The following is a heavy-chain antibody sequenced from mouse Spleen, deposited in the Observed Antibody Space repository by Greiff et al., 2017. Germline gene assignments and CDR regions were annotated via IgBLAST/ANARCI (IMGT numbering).Heavy chain of an antibody. J-gene: IGHJ4*01. D-gene: IGHD4-1*01. CDR3: ARLGYYAMDY. CDR1: GFTFSDYG. CDR2: ISSGISTI. V-gene: IGHV5-17*01. Sequence: EVMLVESGGGLVKPGGSLKLSCAASGFTFSDYGMHWVRQAPEKGLEWVAYISSGISTIYYADTVKGRFTISRDNAKNTLFLQMTSLRSEDTAMYYCARLGYYAMDYWGQGTSVTVSS.